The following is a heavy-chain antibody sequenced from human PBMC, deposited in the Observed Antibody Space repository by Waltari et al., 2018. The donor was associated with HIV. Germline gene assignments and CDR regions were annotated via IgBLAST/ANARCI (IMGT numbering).Heavy chain of an antibody. D-gene: IGHD3-16*01. Sequence: EVQLVESGGGLVQPGRSLKFSCVDPGFTFDESGMPGVRQAPGEGLEWFSSIGWNSANIDYADSVKGRFTISRDNAKHSLYLHMSNLRAEDTAFYFCAKVSMIRSAGDRYRHVGNWGQGTLVTVSS. CDR2: IGWNSANI. J-gene: IGHJ4*02. V-gene: IGHV3-9*01. CDR3: AKVSMIRSAGDRYRHVGN. CDR1: GFTFDESG.